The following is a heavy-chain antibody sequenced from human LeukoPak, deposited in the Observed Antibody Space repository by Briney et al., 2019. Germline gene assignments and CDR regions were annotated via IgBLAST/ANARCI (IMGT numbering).Heavy chain of an antibody. CDR3: ARQRYYYDSSGYYYPDAFDI. V-gene: IGHV4-39*01. Sequence: SETLSLTCSVSDGSISSGYYYWAWIRQPPGKGPEWIGSIYYSGTTYPNPSLKSRVTISVDTSKNQFSLKLSSVTAADTAVYYCARQRYYYDSSGYYYPDAFDIWGQGTMVTVSS. J-gene: IGHJ3*02. D-gene: IGHD3-22*01. CDR2: IYYSGTT. CDR1: DGSISSGYYY.